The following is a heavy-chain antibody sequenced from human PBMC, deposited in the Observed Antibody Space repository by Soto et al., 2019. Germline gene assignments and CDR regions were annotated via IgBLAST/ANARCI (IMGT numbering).Heavy chain of an antibody. V-gene: IGHV3-23*01. J-gene: IGHJ4*02. CDR2: ISGSGGST. CDR1: GFTLSNYA. CDR3: ASRNSGWYFDY. Sequence: EVQLLESGGGLVQPGGSLRLSCAASGFTLSNYAMNWVRQAPGKGLEWVSVISGSGGSTYYADSVKGRFTISRDNSKTTLYWKLNSLRAEDTAVYYCASRNSGWYFDYWGQGTLVTVSS. D-gene: IGHD6-19*01.